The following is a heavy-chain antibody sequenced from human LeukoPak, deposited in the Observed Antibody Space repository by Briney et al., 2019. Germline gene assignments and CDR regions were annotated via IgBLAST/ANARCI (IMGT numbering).Heavy chain of an antibody. CDR3: ARHRSLSIAAAFDY. V-gene: IGHV4-39*01. Sequence: TSETLSLTCSVSGGSISSSRYYWGLIRQPPGKCLEWIGTIYYSGRTYYNPTLKSRVTMSVDTSKNQFSLRLSSVTAADTAVYYCARHRSLSIAAAFDYWGQGTLVTVSS. CDR1: GGSISSSRYY. J-gene: IGHJ4*02. CDR2: IYYSGRT. D-gene: IGHD6-25*01.